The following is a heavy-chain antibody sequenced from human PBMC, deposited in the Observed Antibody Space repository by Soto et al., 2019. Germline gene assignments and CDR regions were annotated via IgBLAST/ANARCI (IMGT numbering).Heavy chain of an antibody. CDR3: AKDIRVYGGNSNYYCYCYGIDV. D-gene: IGHD4-17*01. Sequence: GGSLRLSCAASGFTFDDYAMHWVRQAPGKGLEWVSLISWDGGSTYYADSVKGRFTISRDNSKNSLYLQMNSLRAEDIALYYCAKDIRVYGGNSNYYCYCYGIDVWGQGTTVTVSS. CDR2: ISWDGGST. CDR1: GFTFDDYA. J-gene: IGHJ6*02. V-gene: IGHV3-43D*03.